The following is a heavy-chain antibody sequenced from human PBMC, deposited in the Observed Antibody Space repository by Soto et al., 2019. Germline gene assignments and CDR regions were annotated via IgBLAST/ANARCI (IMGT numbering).Heavy chain of an antibody. CDR1: GGSITSSSYS. D-gene: IGHD6-19*01. Sequence: TETLSLTCTVSGGSITSSSYSWGWIRQHPGKGLEWIGSIYFSGSTYYNPSLKSRVTISVDTSKNQFSLKLSSVTAADSAVYYCASQRGGWYYAFDIWGQGTMVS. V-gene: IGHV4-39*01. CDR2: IYFSGST. CDR3: ASQRGGWYYAFDI. J-gene: IGHJ3*02.